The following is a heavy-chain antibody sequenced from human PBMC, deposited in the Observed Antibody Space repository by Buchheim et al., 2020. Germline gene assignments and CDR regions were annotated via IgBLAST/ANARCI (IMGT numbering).Heavy chain of an antibody. V-gene: IGHV4-34*01. Sequence: QVQLQQWGAGLLKPSETLSLTCAVYGGSFSGYYWSWIRQPPGKGLEWIGEINHSGSTNYNPSLKSRVTISVDTSKNQFSLKLGSVTAADTAVYYCARGLRRGSWFDPWGQGTL. D-gene: IGHD3-10*01. CDR2: INHSGST. CDR1: GGSFSGYY. CDR3: ARGLRRGSWFDP. J-gene: IGHJ5*02.